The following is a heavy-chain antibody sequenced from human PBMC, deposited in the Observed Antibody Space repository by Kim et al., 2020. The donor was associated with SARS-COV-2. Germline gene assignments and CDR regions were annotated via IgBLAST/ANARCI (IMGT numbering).Heavy chain of an antibody. CDR2: ISDNSRHI. J-gene: IGHJ4*02. CDR3: ARVTYSIPDY. V-gene: IGHV3-21*01. D-gene: IGHD6-13*01. Sequence: GGSLRLSCVASGFTFETYSMSWVRQAPGKGLEWVSSISDNSRHIYYADSVRGRFTISRDNARNSLFLQMNSLRVEDAGVYYCARVTYSIPDYWGQGTLVSVSS. CDR1: GFTFETYS.